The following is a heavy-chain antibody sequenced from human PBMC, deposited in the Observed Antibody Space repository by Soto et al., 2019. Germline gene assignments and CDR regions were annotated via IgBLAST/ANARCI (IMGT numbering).Heavy chain of an antibody. CDR3: ARDRPGYCSSTSCYSYGMDV. D-gene: IGHD2-2*01. CDR2: IDPSDSYT. CDR1: GHSFTSYW. Sequence: PGESLKISCKGSGHSFTSYWISWVRQMPGKGLEWMGRIDPSDSYTNYSPSFQGHVTISADKSISTAYLQWSSLKASDTAMYYCARDRPGYCSSTSCYSYGMDVWGQGTTVTVSS. V-gene: IGHV5-10-1*01. J-gene: IGHJ6*02.